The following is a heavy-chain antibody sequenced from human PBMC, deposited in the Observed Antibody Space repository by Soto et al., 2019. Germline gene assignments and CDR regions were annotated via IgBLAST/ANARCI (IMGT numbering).Heavy chain of an antibody. J-gene: IGHJ2*01. V-gene: IGHV1-69*12. D-gene: IGHD5-12*01. CDR1: GGTFSSYT. CDR3: ARGNHRWLQLWYFDL. Sequence: QVQLVQSGAEVKKPGSSVTVSCKASGGTFSSYTISWVRQAPGQGLEWMGGIIPIFGTVNYAQKFQGRVTIAADEATSTAYREFSSLRSEDRAVYYCARGNHRWLQLWYFDLWGRGTLVTVSS. CDR2: IIPIFGTV.